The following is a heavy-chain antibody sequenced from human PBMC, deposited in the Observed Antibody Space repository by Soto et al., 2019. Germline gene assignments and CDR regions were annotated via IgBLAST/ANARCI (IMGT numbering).Heavy chain of an antibody. CDR2: INHSGST. CDR1: GGSFSGYY. J-gene: IGHJ6*02. V-gene: IGHV4-34*01. Sequence: PSEPLSLPCAVYGGSFSGYYWSWIRQPPGKGLEWIGEINHSGSTNYNPSLKSRVTISVDTSKNQFSLKLSSVTAADTAVYYCARGGGIVVVTAILYYYYGMDVWGQGTTVTVAS. CDR3: ARGGGIVVVTAILYYYYGMDV. D-gene: IGHD2-21*02.